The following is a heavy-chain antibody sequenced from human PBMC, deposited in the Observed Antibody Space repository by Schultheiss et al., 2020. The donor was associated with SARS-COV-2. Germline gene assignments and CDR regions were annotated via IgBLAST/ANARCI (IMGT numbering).Heavy chain of an antibody. CDR2: ISSSSSYI. CDR3: ARGPQGSVGDSYGYVDY. J-gene: IGHJ4*02. D-gene: IGHD5-18*01. V-gene: IGHV3-21*01. CDR1: GFTFSSYS. Sequence: SCAASGFTFSSYSMNWVRQAPGKGLEWVSSISSSSSYIYYADSVKGRFTISRDNAKNSLYLQMNSLRAEDTAVYYCARGPQGSVGDSYGYVDYWGQGILVTVSS.